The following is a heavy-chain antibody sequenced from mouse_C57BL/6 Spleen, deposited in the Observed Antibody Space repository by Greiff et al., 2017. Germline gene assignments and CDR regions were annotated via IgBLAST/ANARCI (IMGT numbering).Heavy chain of an antibody. CDR1: GFSFNTYA. CDR2: IRSKSNNYAT. V-gene: IGHV10-1*01. Sequence: EVNVVESGGGLVQPKGSLKLSCAASGFSFNTYAMNWVRQAPGKGLECVARIRSKSNNYATYYADSVKDRFTISRDDSESMLYLQMNNLKTEDTAMYYCVRRDYYAMDYWGQGTSVTVSS. CDR3: VRRDYYAMDY. J-gene: IGHJ4*01.